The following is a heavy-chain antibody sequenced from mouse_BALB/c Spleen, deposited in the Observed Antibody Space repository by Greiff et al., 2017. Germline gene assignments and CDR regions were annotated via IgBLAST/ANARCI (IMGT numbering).Heavy chain of an antibody. D-gene: IGHD3-1*01. V-gene: IGHV5-17*02. Sequence: EVKLMESGGGLVQPGGSRKLSCAASGFTFSSFGMHWVRQAPEKGLEWVAYISSGSSTIYYADTVKGRFTISRDNPKNTLFLQMTSLRSEDTAMYYCARDPSEGYAMDYWGQGTTLTVSS. CDR2: ISSGSSTI. CDR1: GFTFSSFG. CDR3: ARDPSEGYAMDY. J-gene: IGHJ2*01.